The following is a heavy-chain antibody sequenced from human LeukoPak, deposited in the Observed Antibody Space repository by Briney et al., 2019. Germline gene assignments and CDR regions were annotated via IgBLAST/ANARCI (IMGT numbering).Heavy chain of an antibody. D-gene: IGHD5-18*01. J-gene: IGHJ4*02. CDR3: ARTFRAMVANFDY. CDR2: IWYDGSNK. CDR1: GFTFSSYG. V-gene: IGHV3-33*01. Sequence: GGSLRLSCAASGFTFSSYGMHWVRQAPGKGLEWVAVIWYDGSNKYYADSVKGRFTISRDNSKNTLYLQMNSLRAEDTAVYYCARTFRAMVANFDYWGQGTLVTVSS.